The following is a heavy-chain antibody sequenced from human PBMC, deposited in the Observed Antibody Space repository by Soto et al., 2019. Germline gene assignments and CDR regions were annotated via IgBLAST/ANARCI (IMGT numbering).Heavy chain of an antibody. CDR3: ARSYRDSYEH. D-gene: IGHD4-17*01. CDR2: IYSNGRT. J-gene: IGHJ1*01. Sequence: SETLSLTCNVSGGSISNDYWTWIRQPAGKGLEWIGRIYSNGRTNFNPSLKSRISMSIDTSKNQFSLKLTSVTAADTAVYYCARSYRDSYEHWGQGTLVTVSS. V-gene: IGHV4-4*07. CDR1: GGSISNDY.